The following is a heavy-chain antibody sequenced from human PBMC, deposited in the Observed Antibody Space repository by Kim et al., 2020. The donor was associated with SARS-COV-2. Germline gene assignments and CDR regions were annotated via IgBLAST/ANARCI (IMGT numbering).Heavy chain of an antibody. CDR3: ARTDPWLVSNWFDP. J-gene: IGHJ5*02. Sequence: NPSLKCQVPISVDPSKNQFSLKLSSVTAADTAVYYCARTDPWLVSNWFDPWGQGTLVTVSS. V-gene: IGHV4-39*07. D-gene: IGHD6-19*01.